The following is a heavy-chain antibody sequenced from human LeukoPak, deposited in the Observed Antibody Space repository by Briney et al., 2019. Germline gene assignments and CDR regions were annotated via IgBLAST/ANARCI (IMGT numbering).Heavy chain of an antibody. Sequence: GGSLRLSCAASGFTFSSYEMNWVRQAPGKGLEWVSGISWNSGSIGYADSVKGRFTISRDNAKNSLYLQMNSLRAEDTALYYCAKDMGSSGWYRLDYWGQGTLVTVSS. V-gene: IGHV3-9*01. CDR2: ISWNSGSI. D-gene: IGHD6-19*01. J-gene: IGHJ4*02. CDR1: GFTFSSYE. CDR3: AKDMGSSGWYRLDY.